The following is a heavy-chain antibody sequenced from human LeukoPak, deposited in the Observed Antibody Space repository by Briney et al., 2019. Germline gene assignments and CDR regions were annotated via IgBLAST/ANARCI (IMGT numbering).Heavy chain of an antibody. V-gene: IGHV3-21*01. CDR3: ARQLKFKDSSGSHDY. CDR2: ISSSSSYI. J-gene: IGHJ4*02. D-gene: IGHD3-22*01. Sequence: PGGSLRLSCAASGFTFSSYSMNWVRQAPGKGLEWVSSISSSSSYIYYADSVKGRFTISRDNAKNSLYLQMNSLGAEDTAVYYCARQLKFKDSSGSHDYWGQGTLVTVSS. CDR1: GFTFSSYS.